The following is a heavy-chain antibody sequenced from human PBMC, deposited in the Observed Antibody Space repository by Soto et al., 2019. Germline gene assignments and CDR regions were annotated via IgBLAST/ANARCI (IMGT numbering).Heavy chain of an antibody. CDR2: VTPRSGEV. J-gene: IGHJ4*02. Sequence: QVHLVQSGAEVKRPGDSVKVSCQASGYTFTDYHIHWVRQAPGQGLEWMGRVTPRSGEVYYSPKFQGRVTLTRDTYISTAYMELTTLKFDDTAVFYCARVPILGPTGDFDYWGQGTLATVSS. V-gene: IGHV1-2*02. D-gene: IGHD1-26*01. CDR3: ARVPILGPTGDFDY. CDR1: GYTFTDYH.